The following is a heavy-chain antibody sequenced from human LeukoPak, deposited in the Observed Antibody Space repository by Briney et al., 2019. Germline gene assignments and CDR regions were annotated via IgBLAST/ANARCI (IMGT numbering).Heavy chain of an antibody. J-gene: IGHJ4*02. Sequence: WETLSLTCTVSDGSLSSYYWSWIRQPPGKGLEWLGYMYYSGSTNYNPSPKSRVTISVDTSKNQVSLKLSSVTAADTAVYYCAGGNYDILIGYYPFDYWGQGTLVTVSS. CDR3: AGGNYDILIGYYPFDY. V-gene: IGHV4-59*01. D-gene: IGHD3-9*01. CDR1: DGSLSSYY. CDR2: MYYSGST.